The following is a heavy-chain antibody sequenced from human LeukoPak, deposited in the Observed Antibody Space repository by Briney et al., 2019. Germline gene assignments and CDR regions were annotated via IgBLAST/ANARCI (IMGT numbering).Heavy chain of an antibody. Sequence: GGSLRLSCAASGFTFSRLAMTWVRQAPGKWLEWVSTISASGPYYADAVRGRFTISRDNSRNTLSLQMDSLRAEDTAVYYCAKDHESDGYPCLDHWGLGTLVTVSS. CDR3: AKDHESDGYPCLDH. V-gene: IGHV3-23*01. CDR1: GFTFSRLA. J-gene: IGHJ4*02. D-gene: IGHD3-22*01. CDR2: ISASGP.